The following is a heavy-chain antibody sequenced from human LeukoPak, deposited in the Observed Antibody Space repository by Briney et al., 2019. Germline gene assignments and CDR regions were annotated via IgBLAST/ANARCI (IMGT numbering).Heavy chain of an antibody. J-gene: IGHJ4*02. D-gene: IGHD6-19*01. Sequence: PGGSLRLSCAASGFTVSNNYMTWVRQAPGKGLEWVSVIYSGGSTYYADSVKGRFTISRDNSKNTLYLQMNSLRAEDTAMYYCARLWYTSGWSDYWGQGTLVTVSS. V-gene: IGHV3-66*04. CDR3: ARLWYTSGWSDY. CDR2: IYSGGST. CDR1: GFTVSNNY.